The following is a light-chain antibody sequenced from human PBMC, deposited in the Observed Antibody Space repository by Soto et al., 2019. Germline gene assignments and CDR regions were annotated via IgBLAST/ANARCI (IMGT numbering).Light chain of an antibody. J-gene: IGKJ5*01. CDR3: QQASSFPPT. CDR2: AAS. V-gene: IGKV1-12*01. Sequence: DLQMTQSPSSVSSSLGDRVTITCRASQDISSWLAWYQQKPGKAPKIMIYAASSLQGGVPSRFSGSGSGTEFTLTISSLQPEDFATYYCQQASSFPPTCGQGTRLEIK. CDR1: QDISSW.